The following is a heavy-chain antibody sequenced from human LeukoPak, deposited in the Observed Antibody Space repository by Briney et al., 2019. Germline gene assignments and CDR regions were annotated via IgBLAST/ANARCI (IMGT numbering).Heavy chain of an antibody. V-gene: IGHV4-59*01. D-gene: IGHD3-10*01. J-gene: IGHJ6*02. CDR1: GGSISGYY. CDR2: IYYSGST. Sequence: SETLSLTCTVSGGSISGYYWTWIRQPPGKGLECIGYIYYSGSTNYNPSLKSRVTISVDTSKNQFSLKLSSVTAADTAVYFCARIMAVRGAPDYFPYGIDVWGQGTTVTVSS. CDR3: ARIMAVRGAPDYFPYGIDV.